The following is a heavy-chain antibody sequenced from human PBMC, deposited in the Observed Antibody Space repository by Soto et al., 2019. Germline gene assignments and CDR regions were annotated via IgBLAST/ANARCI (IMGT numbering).Heavy chain of an antibody. Sequence: PGGSLRLSCAASGFTFSTYWMSWVRQAPGKGLEWVANIKQDGSENHYMNSVKGRFTISRDNAKNSLYLQMNSLRAEDTAVYYCASNGDYRFDYWGRGTLVTVSS. V-gene: IGHV3-7*03. J-gene: IGHJ4*02. CDR3: ASNGDYRFDY. D-gene: IGHD4-17*01. CDR1: GFTFSTYW. CDR2: IKQDGSEN.